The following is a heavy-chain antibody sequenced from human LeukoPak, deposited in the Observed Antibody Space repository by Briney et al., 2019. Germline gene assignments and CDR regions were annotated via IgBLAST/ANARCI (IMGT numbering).Heavy chain of an antibody. CDR3: ARERPWSYYYDSSGYPRDY. D-gene: IGHD3-22*01. V-gene: IGHV3-7*01. CDR1: GFTFSSYW. Sequence: GGSLRLSCAASGFTFSSYWMSWVRQAPGKGLEWVANIKQDGSEKYYVDSVKGRFTISRDNAKNSLYLQMNSLRAEDTAVYYCARERPWSYYYDSSGYPRDYWGQGTLVTVSS. CDR2: IKQDGSEK. J-gene: IGHJ4*02.